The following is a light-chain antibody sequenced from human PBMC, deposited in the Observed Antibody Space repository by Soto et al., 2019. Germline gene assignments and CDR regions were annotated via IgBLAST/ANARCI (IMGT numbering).Light chain of an antibody. V-gene: IGLV1-47*02. CDR3: AVWDDSLSAYV. CDR2: TND. J-gene: IGLJ1*01. Sequence: QSVLTQPLSASGTPGQRVTISCSGSSSNIGINYVYWYQQRPGTAPKLLIYTNDQPPSGVPDRFSGSKSGTSASLAISGLRSEDEGDYYCAVWDDSLSAYVFGTGTKLTVL. CDR1: SSNIGINY.